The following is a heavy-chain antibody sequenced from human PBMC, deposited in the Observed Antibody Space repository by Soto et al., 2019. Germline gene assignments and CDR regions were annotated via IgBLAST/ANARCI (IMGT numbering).Heavy chain of an antibody. D-gene: IGHD3-22*01. Sequence: QVQLVQSGAEVKKPGSSVKVSCKASGGTFSSYAISWVRQAPGQGLEWMGGIIPIFGTANYAQKFQDRVTITTDKSTSTDYMELSSLRSEDTAVYYCARDYYDSSGEPNWFDPWGQGTLVTVSS. CDR2: IIPIFGTA. J-gene: IGHJ5*02. V-gene: IGHV1-69*06. CDR3: ARDYYDSSGEPNWFDP. CDR1: GGTFSSYA.